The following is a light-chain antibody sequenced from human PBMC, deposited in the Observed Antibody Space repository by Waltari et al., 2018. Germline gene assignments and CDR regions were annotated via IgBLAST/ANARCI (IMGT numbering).Light chain of an antibody. Sequence: QTVVTQEPSLSVSPGGTVTVTCGLSSGSVSADHWSSWVQQPPGQSPRTLIYSTAIRSSGVPYRFSGSILGNKAALTITGAQAEDDSDYYCMLFMGSGIYVFGTGTKVTVL. CDR1: SGSVSADHW. J-gene: IGLJ1*01. V-gene: IGLV8-61*01. CDR3: MLFMGSGIYV. CDR2: STA.